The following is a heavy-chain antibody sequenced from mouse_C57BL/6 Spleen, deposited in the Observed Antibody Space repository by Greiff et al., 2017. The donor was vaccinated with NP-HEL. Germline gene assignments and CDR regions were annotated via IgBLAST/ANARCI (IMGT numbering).Heavy chain of an antibody. J-gene: IGHJ2*01. Sequence: EVQGVESGGGLVQPKGSLKLSCAASGFTFNTYAMHWVRQAPGKGVEWVARIRSKSSNYATYYADSVKDRFTISRDASQSMLYLQMKNLKTEDTAMYYCVRDLGDGYYLDYWGQGTTLTVSS. CDR3: VRDLGDGYYLDY. D-gene: IGHD2-3*01. CDR1: GFTFNTYA. V-gene: IGHV10-3*01. CDR2: IRSKSSNYAT.